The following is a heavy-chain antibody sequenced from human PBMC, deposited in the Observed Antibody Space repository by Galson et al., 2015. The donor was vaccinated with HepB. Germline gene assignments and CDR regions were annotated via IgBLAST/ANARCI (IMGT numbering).Heavy chain of an antibody. Sequence: SVKVSCKASGYTFTNYAMNWVRQAPGQGLEWMGWINTNTGTPTYAQGFTGRFVFSLDSSVRTAYLHISSLKAEDTAVYYCARAEGSGYYSVGYWGQGTLVTVSP. CDR1: GYTFTNYA. D-gene: IGHD3-22*01. J-gene: IGHJ4*02. V-gene: IGHV7-4-1*02. CDR2: INTNTGTP. CDR3: ARAEGSGYYSVGY.